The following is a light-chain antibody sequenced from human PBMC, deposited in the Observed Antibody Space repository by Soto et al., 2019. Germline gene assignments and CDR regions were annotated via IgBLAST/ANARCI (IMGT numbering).Light chain of an antibody. CDR1: QSVAGN. CDR3: QQSNNLPPLT. J-gene: IGKJ4*01. V-gene: IGKV3-15*01. Sequence: EIVMKQSPATLSVSQGETASLSCRASQSVAGNLAWYQQKPGQPPRLLIYGVSTRATGVPARFSGSGSETDFSLTISSLQIEDFALYYCQQSNNLPPLTFGGGTNVDI. CDR2: GVS.